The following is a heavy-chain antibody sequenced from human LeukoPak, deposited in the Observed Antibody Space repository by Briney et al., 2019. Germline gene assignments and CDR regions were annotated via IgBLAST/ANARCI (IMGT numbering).Heavy chain of an antibody. D-gene: IGHD6-19*01. V-gene: IGHV4-38-2*02. Sequence: SETLSLTCTVSGYSISSGYYWGWIRQPPGKGLEWIRSIYHSGSTYYNPSLKSRVTISVDTSKNQFSLKLSSVTAADTAVYYCARSQQWLVPLDYWGQGTLVTVSS. CDR2: IYHSGST. CDR1: GYSISSGYY. J-gene: IGHJ4*02. CDR3: ARSQQWLVPLDY.